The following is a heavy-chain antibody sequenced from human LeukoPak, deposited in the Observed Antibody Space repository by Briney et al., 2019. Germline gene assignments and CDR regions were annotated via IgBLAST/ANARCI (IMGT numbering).Heavy chain of an antibody. D-gene: IGHD5-12*01. CDR3: AKDLKGYEEH. Sequence: GVSLRLSCAASGFSFRSYSMNWVRQAPGAGPEWVSYISSSSSSIYYADSVKGRFSISRDNSKNKVYLQMSNLRGEDTAVYYCAKDLKGYEEHWGQGTLVTVSS. V-gene: IGHV3-21*05. CDR2: ISSSSSSI. J-gene: IGHJ4*02. CDR1: GFSFRSYS.